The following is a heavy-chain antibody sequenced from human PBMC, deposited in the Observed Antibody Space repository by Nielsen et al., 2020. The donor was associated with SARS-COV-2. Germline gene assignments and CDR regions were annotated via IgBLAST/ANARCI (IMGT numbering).Heavy chain of an antibody. CDR1: GYTFTNNY. CDR3: ARDDLGEATGDY. D-gene: IGHD3/OR15-3a*01. V-gene: IGHV1-18*04. CDR2: ISAYNGNT. J-gene: IGHJ4*02. Sequence: ASVKVSCKASGYTFTNNYMHWVRQAPGQGLEWMGWISAYNGNTNYAQKLQGRVTMTTDTSTSTAYMELRSLRSDDTAVYYCARDDLGEATGDYWGQGTLVTVSS.